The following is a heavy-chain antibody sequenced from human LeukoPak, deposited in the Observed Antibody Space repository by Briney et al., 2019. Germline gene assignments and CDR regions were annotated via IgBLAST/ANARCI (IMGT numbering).Heavy chain of an antibody. CDR3: AREQRIAMVRGVIGYFDY. D-gene: IGHD3-10*01. J-gene: IGHJ4*02. V-gene: IGHV4-31*03. Sequence: SESLFLSCTVPRGSISSGGYSWSWSRQHPGKGLEWIWYIYYSGSTYHHPSLKSRVTISVDTSKNQYSLKLSSVTAADTAVYYCAREQRIAMVRGVIGYFDYWGQGTLVTVSS. CDR1: RGSISSGGYS. CDR2: IYYSGST.